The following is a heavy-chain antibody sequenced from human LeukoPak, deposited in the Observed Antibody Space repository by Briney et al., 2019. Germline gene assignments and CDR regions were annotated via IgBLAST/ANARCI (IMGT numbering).Heavy chain of an antibody. Sequence: GVSLRLSCADSGFTLSRYSMNWVRQAPGNGLEWVSSISSSSSYIYYADSVKGRFTISRDNANNSLYLQMNSLRAEDTAVYYCASIGIRMLDAFDIWGEGTMVTVSS. V-gene: IGHV3-21*01. CDR2: ISSSSSYI. J-gene: IGHJ3*02. D-gene: IGHD1-26*01. CDR1: GFTLSRYS. CDR3: ASIGIRMLDAFDI.